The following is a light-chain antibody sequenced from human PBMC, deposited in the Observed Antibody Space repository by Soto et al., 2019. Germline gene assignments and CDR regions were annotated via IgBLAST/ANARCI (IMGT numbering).Light chain of an antibody. CDR3: QQYGSSPPAT. Sequence: EIVMTQSPATLSVSPWERASLSCRASQSISSNLAWYQQKPGPAPRLLIYGTSTRATGIPARFSGNGSGTDFTLTISRLEPEDFAVYYCQQYGSSPPATFGQGTKVDIK. CDR2: GTS. J-gene: IGKJ1*01. CDR1: QSISSN. V-gene: IGKV3-15*01.